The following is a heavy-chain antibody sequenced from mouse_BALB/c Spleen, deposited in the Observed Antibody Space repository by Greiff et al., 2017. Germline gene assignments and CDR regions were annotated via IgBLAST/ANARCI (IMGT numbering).Heavy chain of an antibody. D-gene: IGHD2-1*01. CDR1: GFTFSDYY. V-gene: IGHV5-6-5*01. CDR3: AREGDGNYAFAY. J-gene: IGHJ3*01. Sequence: EVMLVESGGGLVKPGGSLKLSCAASGFTFSDYYMNWVRQTPEKRLEWVASISSGGSTYYPDSVKGRFTISRDNARNILYLQMSSLRSEDTAVYYCAREGDGNYAFAYWGQGTLVTVSA. CDR2: ISSGGST.